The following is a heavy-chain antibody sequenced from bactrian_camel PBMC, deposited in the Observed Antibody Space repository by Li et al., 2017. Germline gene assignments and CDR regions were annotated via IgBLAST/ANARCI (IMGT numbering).Heavy chain of an antibody. CDR3: NPASDDVGYTFSPCQNY. V-gene: IGHV3S53*01. Sequence: HVQLVESGGGSVQAGGSLRLSCTAPGFTANNCGIDWYRQPTGQQREWISSISADGDTSYADSVKGRFTISEDKTKDTVYLEMNGLKPEDTAMYSCNPASDDVGYTFSPCQNYRGQGTQVTVS. CDR1: GFTANNCG. CDR2: ISADGDT. D-gene: IGHD4*01. J-gene: IGHJ4*01.